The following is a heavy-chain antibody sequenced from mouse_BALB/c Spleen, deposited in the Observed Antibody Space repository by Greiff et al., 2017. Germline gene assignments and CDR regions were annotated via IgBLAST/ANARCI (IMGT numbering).Heavy chain of an antibody. D-gene: IGHD1-1*01. CDR3: ARNYGSSYDWYFDV. CDR1: GFTFSSFG. Sequence: EVKLQESGGGLVQPGGSRKLSCAASGFTFSSFGMHWVRQAPEKGLEWVAYISSGSSTIYYADTVKGRFTISRDTPKNTLFLQMTSLRSEDTAMYYCARNYGSSYDWYFDVWGAGTTVTVSS. V-gene: IGHV5-17*02. CDR2: ISSGSSTI. J-gene: IGHJ1*01.